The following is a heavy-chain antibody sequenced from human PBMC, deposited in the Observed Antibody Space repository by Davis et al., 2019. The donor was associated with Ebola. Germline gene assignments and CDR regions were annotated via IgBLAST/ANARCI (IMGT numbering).Heavy chain of an antibody. CDR3: ARDLPGGDWYFDL. V-gene: IGHV3-74*01. J-gene: IGHJ2*01. CDR1: GFTLSSYW. CDR2: ISPDGSST. D-gene: IGHD1-14*01. Sequence: GESLKISCAASGFTLSSYWMHWVRQAPGKGLMWVSRISPDGSSTSYADSVKGRFTISRDNSKNTLYLQMSSLRAEDTAVYYCARDLPGGDWYFDLWGRGTLVTVSS.